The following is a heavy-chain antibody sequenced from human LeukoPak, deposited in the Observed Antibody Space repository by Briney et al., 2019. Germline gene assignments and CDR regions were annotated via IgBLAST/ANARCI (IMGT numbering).Heavy chain of an antibody. CDR3: ARVPHAMVRGVIIAEFYFDY. D-gene: IGHD3-10*01. CDR1: GLTFSSYS. J-gene: IGHJ4*02. CDR2: ISSSSNYI. V-gene: IGHV3-21*01. Sequence: PGGSLRLSCAASGLTFSSYSMNWVRQAPGKGLEWVSSISSSSNYIYYADSVKGRFTISRDNAKNSLYLQMNSLRAEDTAVYYCARVPHAMVRGVIIAEFYFDYWGQGTLVTVSS.